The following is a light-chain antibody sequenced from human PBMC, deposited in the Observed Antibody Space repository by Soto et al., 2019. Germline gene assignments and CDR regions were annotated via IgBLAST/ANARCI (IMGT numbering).Light chain of an antibody. V-gene: IGKV1-13*02. J-gene: IGKJ5*01. CDR2: DVS. CDR3: QQFNTYPIT. Sequence: AIQLTQSPSSLSASVGDRVTITCRASQDIRGALAWYQQKPGKPPKLLIFDVSSLQSGVPYRFSGSGSGTDFTLTISSLQPEDFATYYCQQFNTYPITFGQGTLLEIK. CDR1: QDIRGA.